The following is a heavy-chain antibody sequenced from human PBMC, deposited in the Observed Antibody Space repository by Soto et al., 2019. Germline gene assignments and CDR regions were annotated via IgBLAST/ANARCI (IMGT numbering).Heavy chain of an antibody. D-gene: IGHD3-9*01. CDR1: GFTFSEYS. J-gene: IGHJ5*02. V-gene: IGHV3-64D*06. CDR2: ISSDGDIT. CDR3: VKVSTFYDILTGYYSTNFFDP. Sequence: VGSLRLSCSASGFTFSEYSMHWVRQAPGKGLQYVSTISSDGDITYYADSVKGRFTISRDNSKNTLYLQMNSLRPEDAAVYYCVKVSTFYDILTGYYSTNFFDPWGQGTLVTVSS.